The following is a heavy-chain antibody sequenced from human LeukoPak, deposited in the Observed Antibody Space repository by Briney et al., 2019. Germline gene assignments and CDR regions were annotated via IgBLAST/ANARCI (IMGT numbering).Heavy chain of an antibody. CDR3: VRYYYDSSGLPYYFDY. CDR2: IYYSGST. D-gene: IGHD3-22*01. Sequence: SETLSLTCTVSGGSISSYYWSWIRQPPGKGLEWIGYIYYSGSTNYNPSLRSRVTISVDTSKNQFSLKLSSVTAADTAVYYCVRYYYDSSGLPYYFDYWGQGTLVTVSS. CDR1: GGSISSYY. J-gene: IGHJ4*02. V-gene: IGHV4-59*01.